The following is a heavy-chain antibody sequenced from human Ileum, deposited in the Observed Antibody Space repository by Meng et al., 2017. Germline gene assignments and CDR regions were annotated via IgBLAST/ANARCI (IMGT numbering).Heavy chain of an antibody. CDR3: ARSSTSPASYFFDY. J-gene: IGHJ4*02. D-gene: IGHD6-6*01. V-gene: IGHV4-61*03. CDR2: IYYNGST. Sequence: QVHLVEVCPGVVRPSQTPYLACTVSVGSVGSGSDYCSWSRQPPGKGLEWIGHIYYNGSTNYNPPLKSRVTISVDMSKNHFSLKLNSVTAADTAIYFCARSSTSPASYFFDYWGQGTLVTVSS. CDR1: VGSVGSGSDY.